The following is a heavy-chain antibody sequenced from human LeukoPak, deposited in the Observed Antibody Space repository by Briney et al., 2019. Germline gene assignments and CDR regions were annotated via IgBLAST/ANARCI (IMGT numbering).Heavy chain of an antibody. CDR1: GGSISSGGYS. Sequence: SETLSLTCAVPGGSISSGGYSWSWIRQPPGKGLEWIGYIYHSGSTYYNPSLKSRVTISVDRSKNQFSLKLSSVTAADTAVYYCARGGNWNDVFDPWGQGTLVTVSS. V-gene: IGHV4-30-2*01. CDR2: IYHSGST. D-gene: IGHD1-20*01. J-gene: IGHJ5*02. CDR3: ARGGNWNDVFDP.